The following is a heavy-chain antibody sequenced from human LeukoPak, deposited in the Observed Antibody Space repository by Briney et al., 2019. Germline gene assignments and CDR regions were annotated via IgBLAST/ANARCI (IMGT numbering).Heavy chain of an antibody. CDR1: GGSFSGYY. Sequence: SETLSLTCAVYGGSFSGYYWSWIRQPPGKGLEWIGEINHSGSTNYNPSLKSRVTISVDTSKNQFSLKLSSVTAADTAVYYCAGGCRYYYYYYYMDVWGKGATVTVSS. CDR3: AGGCRYYYYYYYMDV. CDR2: INHSGST. J-gene: IGHJ6*03. V-gene: IGHV4-34*01.